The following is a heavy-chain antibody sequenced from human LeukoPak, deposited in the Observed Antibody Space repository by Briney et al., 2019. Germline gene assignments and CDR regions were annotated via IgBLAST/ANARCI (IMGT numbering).Heavy chain of an antibody. V-gene: IGHV3-7*01. CDR1: GFNFNTKW. J-gene: IGHJ4*02. CDR3: ADPPSDF. Sequence: GGSLRLSCATSGFNFNTKWMTRVRQAPGKGLEWVANINHDGSEKYHGDSVKGRFIISRDNAKRSLFLEMSSLRAEDTAVYYCADPPSDFWGQGTLVAVSS. CDR2: INHDGSEK.